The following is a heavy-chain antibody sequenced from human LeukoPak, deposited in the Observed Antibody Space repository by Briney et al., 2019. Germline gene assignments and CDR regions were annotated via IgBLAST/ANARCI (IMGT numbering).Heavy chain of an antibody. D-gene: IGHD5-24*01. J-gene: IGHJ3*02. CDR3: VRGGDGYNNAFDI. CDR1: GFSVSSNY. CDR2: IYSGGST. V-gene: IGHV3-66*01. Sequence: PGGSLRLSCAASGFSVSSNYMSWVRQAPGQGLEWVSVIYSGGSTYYADSVKGRFTISRDNSKNMVYLQMNSLRAEDTAVYYCVRGGDGYNNAFDIWGQGTMVTVSS.